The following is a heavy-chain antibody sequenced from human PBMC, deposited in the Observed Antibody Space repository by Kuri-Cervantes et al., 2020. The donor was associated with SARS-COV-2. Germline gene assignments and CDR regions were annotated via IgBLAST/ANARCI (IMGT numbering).Heavy chain of an antibody. CDR2: FDPEDGET. D-gene: IGHD1-26*01. CDR3: ATDLSGSYGGSIDY. V-gene: IGHV1-24*01. Sequence: VKVSCKVSGYTLTELSMHWVRQAPGKGLEWMGGFDPEDGETIYAQKFQGRVTMTEDTSTDTAYMELSSLRSEDTAVYYCATDLSGSYGGSIDYWGQGTLVTVSS. J-gene: IGHJ4*02. CDR1: GYTLTELS.